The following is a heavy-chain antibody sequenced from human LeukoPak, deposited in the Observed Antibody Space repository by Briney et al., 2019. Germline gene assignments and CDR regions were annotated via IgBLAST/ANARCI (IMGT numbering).Heavy chain of an antibody. Sequence: SETLSLTCTVAGGSISRYYWSWIRQPPGKGLEWIGYIYYSGSTNYNPSLKSRVTISVDTSKNQFSLKLSSVTAADTAVYYCARVPMNYDFWSSYSIPFDYWGQGTLVTVSS. CDR2: IYYSGST. J-gene: IGHJ4*02. V-gene: IGHV4-59*12. CDR1: GGSISRYY. D-gene: IGHD3-3*01. CDR3: ARVPMNYDFWSSYSIPFDY.